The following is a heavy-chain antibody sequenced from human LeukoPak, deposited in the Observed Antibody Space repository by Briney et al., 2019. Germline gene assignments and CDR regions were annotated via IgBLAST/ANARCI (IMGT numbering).Heavy chain of an antibody. D-gene: IGHD6-6*01. CDR2: ISAYNGNT. CDR1: GYTFTSYG. J-gene: IGHJ6*03. CDR3: ARVSSSLYYYYYMDV. V-gene: IGHV1-18*01. Sequence: ASVKVSCKASGYTFTSYGFSWVRQAPGQGLEWMGWISAYNGNTNYAQKLQGRVTMTTDTSTSTAYMELRSLRSDDTAVYYCARVSSSLYYYYYMDVWGKGTTVTVSS.